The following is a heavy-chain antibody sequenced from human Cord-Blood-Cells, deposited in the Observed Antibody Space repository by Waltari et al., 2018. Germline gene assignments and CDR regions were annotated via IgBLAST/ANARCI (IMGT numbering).Heavy chain of an antibody. D-gene: IGHD3-16*01. CDR3: ARGLGSYYYYGMDV. CDR2: IKQDGSEK. J-gene: IGHJ6*02. V-gene: IGHV3-7*04. CDR1: GFTFSSYW. Sequence: EVQLVESGGGLVQPGGSLRLSCAASGFTFSSYWMSWVRQAPGKGQEWVANIKQDGSEKYYVDSVKGRFTISRDNAKNSLYLQMNSLRAEDTAVYYCARGLGSYYYYGMDVWGQGTTVTVSS.